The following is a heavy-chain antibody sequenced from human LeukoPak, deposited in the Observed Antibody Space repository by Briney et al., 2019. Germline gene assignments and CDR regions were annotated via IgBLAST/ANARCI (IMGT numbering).Heavy chain of an antibody. CDR1: GGTFSSYA. V-gene: IGHV1-2*02. J-gene: IGHJ4*02. D-gene: IGHD3-16*01. Sequence: ASVKVSCKASGGTFSSYAISWVRQAPGQGLEWMGWINPNSGGTNYAQKFQGRVTMTRDTSISTAYMELSRLRSDDTAVYYCASTFGGVTDYWGQGTLVTVSS. CDR3: ASTFGGVTDY. CDR2: INPNSGGT.